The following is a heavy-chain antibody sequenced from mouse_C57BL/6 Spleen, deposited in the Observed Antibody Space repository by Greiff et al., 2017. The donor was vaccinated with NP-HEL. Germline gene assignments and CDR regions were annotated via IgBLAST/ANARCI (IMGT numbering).Heavy chain of an antibody. V-gene: IGHV1-81*01. Sequence: QVQLQQSGAELARPGASVKLSCKASGYTFTSYGISWVKQRTGQGLEWIGEIYPRSGNTYYNEKFKGKATLTADKSSSTAYMELRSLTSEDSAVYFCARRDYYGSSLPYAMDYWGQGTSVTVSS. D-gene: IGHD1-1*01. CDR3: ARRDYYGSSLPYAMDY. CDR1: GYTFTSYG. J-gene: IGHJ4*01. CDR2: IYPRSGNT.